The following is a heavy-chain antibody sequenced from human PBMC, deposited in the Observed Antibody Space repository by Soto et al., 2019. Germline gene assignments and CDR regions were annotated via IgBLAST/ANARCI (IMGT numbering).Heavy chain of an antibody. J-gene: IGHJ4*02. V-gene: IGHV3-23*01. CDR2: VSPNGQGI. CDR3: AKDREYPRDYFNY. CDR1: GFTLSYSG. D-gene: IGHD6-6*01. Sequence: LSCAASGFTLSYSGTSWVRQAPGKGLEWVSAVSPNGQGIYYADSVRGRFTISRDISKNTVFLHMDSLRAEDTAVYCCAKDREYPRDYFNYWGQGTLVTVSS.